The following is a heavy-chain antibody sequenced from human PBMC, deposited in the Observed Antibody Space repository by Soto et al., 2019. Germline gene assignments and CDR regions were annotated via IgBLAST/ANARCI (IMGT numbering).Heavy chain of an antibody. CDR1: GGSISSGGYY. Sequence: SETLSLTCTVSGGSISSGGYYWSWIRQHPGKGLEWIGYIYYSGSTYYNPSLKSRVTISVDTSKNQFSLKLSSVTAADTAVYYCARDRGFGELKFWCDPWGQGTLVTVS. CDR2: IYYSGST. J-gene: IGHJ5*02. V-gene: IGHV4-31*03. CDR3: ARDRGFGELKFWCDP. D-gene: IGHD3-10*01.